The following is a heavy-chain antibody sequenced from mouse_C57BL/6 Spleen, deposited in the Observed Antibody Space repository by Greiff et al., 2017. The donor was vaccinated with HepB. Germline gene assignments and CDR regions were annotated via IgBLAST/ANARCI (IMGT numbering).Heavy chain of an antibody. Sequence: DVQLVESGGDLVKPGGSLKLSCAASGFTFSSYGMSWVRQTPDKRLEWVATISSGGSYTYYPDSVKGRFTISRDNAKNTLYLQMSSLKSEDTAMYYCARQDYDYWYFDVWGTGTTVTVSS. V-gene: IGHV5-6*01. CDR2: ISSGGSYT. J-gene: IGHJ1*03. CDR3: ARQDYDYWYFDV. D-gene: IGHD2-4*01. CDR1: GFTFSSYG.